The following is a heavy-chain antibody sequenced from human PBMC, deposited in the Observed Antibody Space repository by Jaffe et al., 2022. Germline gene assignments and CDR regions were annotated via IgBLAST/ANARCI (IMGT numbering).Heavy chain of an antibody. CDR2: ISGSGGST. D-gene: IGHD2-15*01. V-gene: IGHV3-23*01. J-gene: IGHJ4*02. CDR1: GFTFSSYA. Sequence: EVQLLESGGGLVQPGGSLRLSCAASGFTFSSYAMSWVRQAPGKGLEWVSAISGSGGSTYYADSVKGRFTISRDNSKNTLYLQMNSLRAEDTAVYYCAKSYCSGGSCYRYYFDYWGQGTLVTVSS. CDR3: AKSYCSGGSCYRYYFDY.